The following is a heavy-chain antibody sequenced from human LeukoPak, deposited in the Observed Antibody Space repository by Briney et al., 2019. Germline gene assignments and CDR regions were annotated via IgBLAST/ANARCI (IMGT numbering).Heavy chain of an antibody. CDR3: ARDGYSFGHDFDY. J-gene: IGHJ4*02. CDR1: GFTSSSYW. CDR2: VKGDGSST. Sequence: GGSLRLSCAASGFTSSSYWMHWVRHTPGNGLVWVSRVKGDGSSTSYADSVKGRFTISRDNAKNTLYLQMNSLRAGDTAVYYCARDGYSFGHDFDYWGQGTLVTVSS. V-gene: IGHV3-74*01. D-gene: IGHD5-18*01.